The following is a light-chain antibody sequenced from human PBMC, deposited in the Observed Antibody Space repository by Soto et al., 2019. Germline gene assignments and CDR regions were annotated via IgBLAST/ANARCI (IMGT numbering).Light chain of an antibody. CDR2: GAT. CDR3: QQYGSSPYT. Sequence: EIVLTQSPGTLSLSPGERATLSCRASQSVSTNYLAWYQQKPGQSPRLLIYGATRRATGIPDRFSGSGSGTDFILTISRLEPEDFALYFCQQYGSSPYTFAQVTKLDIK. J-gene: IGKJ2*01. CDR1: QSVSTNY. V-gene: IGKV3-20*01.